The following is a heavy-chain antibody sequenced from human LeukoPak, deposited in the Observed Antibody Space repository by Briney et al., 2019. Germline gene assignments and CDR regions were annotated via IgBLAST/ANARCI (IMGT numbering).Heavy chain of an antibody. D-gene: IGHD2/OR15-2a*01. CDR1: GFTFSSYA. Sequence: PGGSLRLSCAASGFTFSSYAMSWVRQAPGRGLEWVSVISGSGGSTYYADSVKGRFTISRDSSKNTLYLQMNSLRAGDTAVYYCAKGRIGGAHGYSDYWGQGSLVTVSS. J-gene: IGHJ4*02. V-gene: IGHV3-23*01. CDR3: AKGRIGGAHGYSDY. CDR2: ISGSGGST.